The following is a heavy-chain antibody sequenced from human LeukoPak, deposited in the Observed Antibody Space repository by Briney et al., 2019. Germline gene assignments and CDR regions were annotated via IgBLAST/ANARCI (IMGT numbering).Heavy chain of an antibody. CDR3: ARAIAAAGNGWFDP. V-gene: IGHV4-34*01. Sequence: PSETLSLTCAVYGGSFSGYYWSWIRQPPGKGLEWIGEINHSGSTNYNPSLKSRVTISIDTSNNQFSLKLSSVTAADTAIYYCARAIAAAGNGWFDPWGQGTLVTVSS. CDR2: INHSGST. J-gene: IGHJ5*02. CDR1: GGSFSGYY. D-gene: IGHD6-13*01.